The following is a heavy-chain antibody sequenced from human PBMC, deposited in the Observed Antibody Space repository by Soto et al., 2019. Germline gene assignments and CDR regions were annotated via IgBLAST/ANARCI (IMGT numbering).Heavy chain of an antibody. CDR2: ISWNSGSI. D-gene: IGHD5-18*01. V-gene: IGHV3-9*01. Sequence: EVQLVESGGGLVQPGRSLRLSCAASGFTFDDYAMHWVRQAPGKGLEWVSGISWNSGSIGYAGSVKGRFTISRDNAKNSLYLQMNSLRAEDTALYYCAKYSTPTAMAAYYYYYGMDVWGQGTTVNVSS. CDR3: AKYSTPTAMAAYYYYYGMDV. J-gene: IGHJ6*01. CDR1: GFTFDDYA.